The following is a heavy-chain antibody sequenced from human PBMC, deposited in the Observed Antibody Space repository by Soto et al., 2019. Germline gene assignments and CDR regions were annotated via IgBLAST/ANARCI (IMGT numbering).Heavy chain of an antibody. CDR1: GFTFSSYA. CDR3: ARALYYDILTGYGDY. Sequence: GGSLRLSCAASGFTFSSYAMHWVRQAPGKGLEWVAVISYDGSNKYYADSVKGRFTISRDNSKNTLYLQMNSLRAEDTAVYYCARALYYDILTGYGDYWGQGTLVTVSS. V-gene: IGHV3-30-3*01. D-gene: IGHD3-9*01. CDR2: ISYDGSNK. J-gene: IGHJ4*02.